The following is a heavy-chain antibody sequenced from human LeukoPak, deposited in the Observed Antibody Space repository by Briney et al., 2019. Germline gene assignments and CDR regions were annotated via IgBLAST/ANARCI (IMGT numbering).Heavy chain of an antibody. J-gene: IGHJ5*02. D-gene: IGHD3-16*01. Sequence: ASVKVSCKASGYTFTGYYMHWVRQAPGQGLEWMGRINPNSGGTNYAQKFQGRVTISVDTSKNQFSLKLRSVTTADTAVYYCARALLRPWFDPWGQGTLVTVSS. V-gene: IGHV1-2*06. CDR2: INPNSGGT. CDR1: GYTFTGYY. CDR3: ARALLRPWFDP.